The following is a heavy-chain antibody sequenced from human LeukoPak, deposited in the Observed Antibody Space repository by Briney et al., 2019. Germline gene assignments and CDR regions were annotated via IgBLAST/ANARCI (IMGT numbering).Heavy chain of an antibody. D-gene: IGHD6-19*01. J-gene: IGHJ4*02. CDR2: IYYSGST. Sequence: PSETLSLTRTVSGASISSYYWSWIRQPPGKGLEWIGYIYYSGSTNYNPSLKSRVTISVDTSKNQFSLQLNSVTAADTAVYYCARWIAVAGYYFDYWGQGTLVTVSS. CDR1: GASISSYY. V-gene: IGHV4-59*01. CDR3: ARWIAVAGYYFDY.